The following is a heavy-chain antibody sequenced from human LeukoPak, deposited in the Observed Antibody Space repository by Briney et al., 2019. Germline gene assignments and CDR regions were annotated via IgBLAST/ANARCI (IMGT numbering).Heavy chain of an antibody. V-gene: IGHV3-21*04. CDR2: ISSSSSYI. CDR1: GFTFSSYS. J-gene: IGHJ3*02. CDR3: ARGRDKSPSHAFDI. Sequence: GGSLRLSCAASGFTFSSYSMNWVRQAPGKGLEWVSSISSSSSYIYYADSVKGRFTISRDNSKNTLYLQMNSLRAEDTAVYYCARGRDKSPSHAFDIWGQGTMVTVSS.